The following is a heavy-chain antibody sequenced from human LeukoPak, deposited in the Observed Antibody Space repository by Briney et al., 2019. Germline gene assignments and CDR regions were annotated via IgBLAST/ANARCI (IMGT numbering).Heavy chain of an antibody. CDR1: GGSFSGYY. D-gene: IGHD5-18*01. V-gene: IGHV4-34*01. J-gene: IGHJ4*02. Sequence: SETLSLTCAVYGGSFSGYYWSWIRQPPGKGLEWIGEINHSGSTNYNPSPKSRVTISVDTSKNQFSLKLSSVTSEDTAVYYCSRGIDGYRYGYYGYWGQGTLVTVSS. CDR2: INHSGST. CDR3: SRGIDGYRYGYYGY.